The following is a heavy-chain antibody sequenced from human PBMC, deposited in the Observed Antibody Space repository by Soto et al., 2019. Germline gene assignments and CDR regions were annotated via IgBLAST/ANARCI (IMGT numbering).Heavy chain of an antibody. D-gene: IGHD3-22*01. J-gene: IGHJ5*02. CDR1: YC. V-gene: IGHV4-59*01. CDR2: IYYSGST. CDR3: ARAIVYYYDSSGYYNWFDP. Sequence: YCWRLFRLLLEKGLEWIGYIYYSGSTNYNPSLKSRVTISVDTSKNQFSLKLSSVTAADTAVYYCARAIVYYYDSSGYYNWFDPWGQGTLVTVS.